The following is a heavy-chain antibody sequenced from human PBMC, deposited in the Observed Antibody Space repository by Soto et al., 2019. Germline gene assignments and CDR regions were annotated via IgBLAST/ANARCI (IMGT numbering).Heavy chain of an antibody. D-gene: IGHD3-9*01. Sequence: PGGSLRLSCAASGFTFSSYAMSWVRQSPGKGLEWVSLISGSADRTYYTDSVKGRFTISRDNSKNTLYLQMSSLRAEDTAVYYCTRHPYYDILTGHYSADFYFDYWGQGTLVTVSS. J-gene: IGHJ4*02. V-gene: IGHV3-23*01. CDR3: TRHPYYDILTGHYSADFYFDY. CDR2: ISGSADRT. CDR1: GFTFSSYA.